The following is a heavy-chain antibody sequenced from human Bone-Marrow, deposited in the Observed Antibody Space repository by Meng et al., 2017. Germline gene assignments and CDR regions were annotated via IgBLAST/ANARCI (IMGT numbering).Heavy chain of an antibody. CDR2: IYYSGST. V-gene: IGHV4-61*01. CDR1: GGSVSSGSYY. D-gene: IGHD3-10*01. Sequence: QGWGPGLGRPSETLSLTCTVSGGSVSSGSYYWSWIRQPPGKGLEWIGYIYYSGSTNYNPSLKSRVTISVDTSKNQFSLKLSSVTAADTAVYYCAREVSPYYYGSGSENWFDPWGQGTLVTVSS. J-gene: IGHJ5*02. CDR3: AREVSPYYYGSGSENWFDP.